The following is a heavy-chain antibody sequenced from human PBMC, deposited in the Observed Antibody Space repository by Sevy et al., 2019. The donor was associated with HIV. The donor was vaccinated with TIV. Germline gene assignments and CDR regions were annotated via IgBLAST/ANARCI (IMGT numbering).Heavy chain of an antibody. V-gene: IGHV3-9*01. D-gene: IGHD3-22*01. CDR2: ISWNGENM. J-gene: IGHJ4*02. Sequence: GGSLRLSCAVSGFIIDAYAMHWVRQSPGKGLEWVASISWNGENMGYADFVKGRFTISRDNAKKSLYLQMNGLRVEDTALFYCVKGMDSAGKYVNFDSWGQGTLVTVSS. CDR1: GFIIDAYA. CDR3: VKGMDSAGKYVNFDS.